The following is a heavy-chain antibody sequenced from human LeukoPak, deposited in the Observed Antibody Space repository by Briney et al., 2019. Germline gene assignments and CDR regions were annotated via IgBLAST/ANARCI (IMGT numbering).Heavy chain of an antibody. Sequence: PGGSLRLSCAASGFTFSGSAMHWVRQASGKVLEWVGRIRSKANSYATAYAASVKGRFTISRDDSKNTAYLQMNSLKTEDTAVYYCTSHRRVGYSGYVELDAFDIWGQGTMVTVSS. J-gene: IGHJ3*02. CDR1: GFTFSGSA. V-gene: IGHV3-73*01. D-gene: IGHD5-12*01. CDR2: IRSKANSYAT. CDR3: TSHRRVGYSGYVELDAFDI.